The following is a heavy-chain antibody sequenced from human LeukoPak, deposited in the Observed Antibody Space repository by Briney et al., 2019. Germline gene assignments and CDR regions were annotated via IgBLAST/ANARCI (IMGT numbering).Heavy chain of an antibody. Sequence: GGSLRLSCAAPGFTFSSSAMSWVRQAPGRGRDWLSAISHSADLTFYADSVTGRFTISRDNSKNTFYLQMDSLRAEDTAVYYCASRSPAIAVAGGLDYWGQGTLVTVSS. D-gene: IGHD6-19*01. V-gene: IGHV3-23*01. CDR2: ISHSADLT. CDR3: ASRSPAIAVAGGLDY. J-gene: IGHJ4*02. CDR1: GFTFSSSA.